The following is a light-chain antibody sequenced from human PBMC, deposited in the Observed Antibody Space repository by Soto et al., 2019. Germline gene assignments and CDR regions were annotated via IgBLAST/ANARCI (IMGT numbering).Light chain of an antibody. Sequence: EIVMTQSPATLSVSPGERATLSCRASQSVSSNLAWYQQKPGQAPRLLIYGASTRATGIPARFSGSGSGIEFTLSVRVMQSENFAVYYCQQYNNWPPLTFGGGTKVEIK. J-gene: IGKJ4*01. CDR1: QSVSSN. CDR2: GAS. V-gene: IGKV3-15*01. CDR3: QQYNNWPPLT.